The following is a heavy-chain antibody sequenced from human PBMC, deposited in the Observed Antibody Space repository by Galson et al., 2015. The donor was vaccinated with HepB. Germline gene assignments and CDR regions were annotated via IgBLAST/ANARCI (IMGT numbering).Heavy chain of an antibody. CDR1: GGTFSSYA. J-gene: IGHJ3*02. CDR3: AREEGYFLEWLSAHAFDI. CDR2: INPNSGGT. D-gene: IGHD3-3*01. Sequence: SVKVSCKASGGTFSSYAISWVRQAPGQGLEWMGWINPNSGGTNYAQKFQGRVTMTRDTSISTAYMEMSRLRFDDTAVYYCAREEGYFLEWLSAHAFDIWGQGAMVAVSS. V-gene: IGHV1-2*02.